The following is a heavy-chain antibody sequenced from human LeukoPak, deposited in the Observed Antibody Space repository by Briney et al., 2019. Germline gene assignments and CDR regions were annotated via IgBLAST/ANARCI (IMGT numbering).Heavy chain of an antibody. CDR2: ISTSSSYI. V-gene: IGHV3-21*01. CDR1: GFTFSSYA. D-gene: IGHD2-15*01. CDR3: ARERAGVAATNNWFDP. J-gene: IGHJ5*02. Sequence: PGGSLRLSCAASGFTFSSYAMSWVRQAPGKGLEWVSSISTSSSYIYYADSVKGRFTISRHNAKKSLYVQMNSLGAEDTAVYYCARERAGVAATNNWFDPWGQGTLVTVSX.